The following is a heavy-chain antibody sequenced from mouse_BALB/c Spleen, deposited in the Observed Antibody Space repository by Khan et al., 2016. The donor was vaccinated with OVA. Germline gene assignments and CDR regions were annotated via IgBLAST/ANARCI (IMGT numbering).Heavy chain of an antibody. CDR3: TRHRDYYGSNPYFDY. CDR1: GFSFSSYS. D-gene: IGHD1-1*01. V-gene: IGHV5-6-4*01. J-gene: IGHJ2*01. CDR2: ISSGGSYT. Sequence: EVRLVESGGGLVRPGGSLKLSCAASGFSFSSYSMSWVRQTPEKRLEWVATISSGGSYTYYPDSVKGRFTISRDNAKNTLYLQMSSLKSEDTAMYYCTRHRDYYGSNPYFDYWGQGTTLTVSS.